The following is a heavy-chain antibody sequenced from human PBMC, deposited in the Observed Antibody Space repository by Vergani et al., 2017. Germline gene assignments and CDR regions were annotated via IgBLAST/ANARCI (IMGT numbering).Heavy chain of an antibody. CDR2: ISYDGSNK. Sequence: QVQLVESGGGVVQPGRSLKLSCAASGFTFSRYAMHWVRQAPGKGLEWVAVISYDGSNKYYADSVKGRFTISRDNSKNTLYLQMNSLRAEDTAVYYCARDPASNYYDSSGLGAFDIWGQGTIVTVSS. J-gene: IGHJ3*02. D-gene: IGHD3-22*01. CDR1: GFTFSRYA. CDR3: ARDPASNYYDSSGLGAFDI. V-gene: IGHV3-30-3*01.